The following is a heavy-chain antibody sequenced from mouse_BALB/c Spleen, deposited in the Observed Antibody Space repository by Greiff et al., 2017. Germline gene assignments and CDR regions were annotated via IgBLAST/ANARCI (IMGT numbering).Heavy chain of an antibody. D-gene: IGHD1-1*01. CDR1: GFTFSSYA. J-gene: IGHJ2*01. V-gene: IGHV5-9-1*01. CDR2: ISSGGSYT. CDR3: ARRDNYGSRGTFDY. Sequence: EVMLVESGGGLVKPGGSLKLSCAASGFTFSSYAMSWVRQTPEKRLEWVATISSGGSYTYYPDSVKGRFTISRDNAKNTLYLQMSSLRSEDTAMYYCARRDNYGSRGTFDYWGQGTTLTVSS.